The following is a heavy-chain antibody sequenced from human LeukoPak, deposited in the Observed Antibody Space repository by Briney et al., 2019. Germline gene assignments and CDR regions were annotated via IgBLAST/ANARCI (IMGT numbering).Heavy chain of an antibody. V-gene: IGHV3-23*01. CDR3: AKNRGSSGAHARPADF. D-gene: IGHD5-12*01. Sequence: GGSLRLSCVASGFTLSNYAMSWVRQAPGMGLEWVSTVSSSGSYTYYADAVNGRFTISRDNSKNTVYLKVNSLRAEDTAVYYCAKNRGSSGAHARPADFWGQGTLVTVSS. CDR2: VSSSGSYT. CDR1: GFTLSNYA. J-gene: IGHJ4*02.